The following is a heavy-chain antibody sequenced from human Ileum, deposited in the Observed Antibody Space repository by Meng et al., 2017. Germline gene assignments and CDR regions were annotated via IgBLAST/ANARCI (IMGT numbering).Heavy chain of an antibody. V-gene: IGHV1-3*01. Sequence: ASVKVSCKASGYSFISYAMQWVRQAPGQRLEWMGWINGGKGNTKYSQKFQGRVTITRDTSASTAYMDLSSLRSEDTAVYYCARGTAMDEGTFDYWGQGTLVTVSS. CDR3: ARGTAMDEGTFDY. D-gene: IGHD5-18*01. J-gene: IGHJ4*02. CDR2: INGGKGNT. CDR1: GYSFISYA.